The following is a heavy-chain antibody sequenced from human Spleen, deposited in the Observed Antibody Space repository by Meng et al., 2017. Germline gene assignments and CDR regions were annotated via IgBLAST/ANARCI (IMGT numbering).Heavy chain of an antibody. D-gene: IGHD2-15*01. J-gene: IGHJ3*02. V-gene: IGHV3-38*03. CDR1: GLTVSSNE. CDR3: ASGGRHCSGGSCNAFDI. CDR2: VSGDCT. Sequence: ESLKISCAASGLTVSSNEMSWVRQAPGKGLEWVSSVSGDCTYYADSGKGRFTISRDNSKNTLYLQMNSLRAEDTAVYYCASGGRHCSGGSCNAFDIWGQGTMVT.